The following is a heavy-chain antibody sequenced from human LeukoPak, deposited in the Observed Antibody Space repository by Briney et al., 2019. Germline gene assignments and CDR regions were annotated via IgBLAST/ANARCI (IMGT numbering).Heavy chain of an antibody. Sequence: GGSLRLSCAASGFTFSSYEMNWVRQAPGKGLEWVSYISSSGSTIYYADSVKGRFTISRDNAKNSLYLQMNSLRAEDTAVYYCARDYYDSSGYILYSDYWGQGTLVTVSS. J-gene: IGHJ4*02. D-gene: IGHD3-22*01. CDR2: ISSSGSTI. V-gene: IGHV3-48*03. CDR1: GFTFSSYE. CDR3: ARDYYDSSGYILYSDY.